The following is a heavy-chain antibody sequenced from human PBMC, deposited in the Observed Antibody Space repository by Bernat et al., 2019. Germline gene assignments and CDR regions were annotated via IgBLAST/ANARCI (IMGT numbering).Heavy chain of an antibody. D-gene: IGHD1-26*01. CDR2: IWYDGSNK. Sequence: QVRLVESGEGVVQPGKSLRLSCPASGFTFSSYAMHWVRQAPGKGPEWVAVIWYDGSNKYYADSVKGRFTISRDNSKKTLYLQMNTLRAEDTAVYYCARDGWGSGDAFDIWGQGTMVTVSS. CDR1: GFTFSSYA. V-gene: IGHV3-33*01. J-gene: IGHJ3*02. CDR3: ARDGWGSGDAFDI.